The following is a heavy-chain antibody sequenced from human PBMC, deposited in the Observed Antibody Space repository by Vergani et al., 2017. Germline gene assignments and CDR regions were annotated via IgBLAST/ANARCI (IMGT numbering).Heavy chain of an antibody. V-gene: IGHV4-38-2*01. D-gene: IGHD3-10*01. J-gene: IGHJ6*02. CDR2: IHHSGDT. Sequence: QVQLQESGPGLVKPSETLTLTCDVSDSSIMTNPYWGWFRQSPGKGLEWIGCIHHSGDTHYNSSLKSRVSISIVSSSKFSLSLTSVTAADMAIYYCARHRGSVGFFPSSYFYGMDVWGHGTTVTVSS. CDR3: ARHRGSVGFFPSSYFYGMDV. CDR1: DSSIMTNPY.